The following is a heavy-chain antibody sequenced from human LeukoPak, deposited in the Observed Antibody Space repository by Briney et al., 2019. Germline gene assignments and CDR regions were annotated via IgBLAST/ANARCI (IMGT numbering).Heavy chain of an antibody. J-gene: IGHJ6*03. CDR3: AREGLSGAAMVPDGYYYYMDV. CDR2: INPTGCST. CDR1: GYTFTGYY. V-gene: IGHV1-46*01. D-gene: IGHD5-18*01. Sequence: ASVKVSCKASGYTFTGYYMHWVRQAPGQGLEWMGIINPTGCSTTYAQKFQGRVTLTRDTSTSTVYMKLSSLRSEDTAVYYCAREGLSGAAMVPDGYYYYMDVWGKGTTVTVSS.